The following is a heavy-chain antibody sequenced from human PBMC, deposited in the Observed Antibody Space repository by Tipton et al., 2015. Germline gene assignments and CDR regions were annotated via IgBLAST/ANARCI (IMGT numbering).Heavy chain of an antibody. CDR3: ARSGGYGWDF. CDR2: IKQDGSEK. CDR1: GFTFSDYW. Sequence: SLRLSCAASGFTFSDYWMTWVRQAPGKGLEWVAKIKQDGSEKYYLDSVKGRLIISRDNVKNSMNLQMNSLRAEDTAVYYCARSGGYGWDFWGQGTLVTVSS. J-gene: IGHJ4*02. V-gene: IGHV3-7*03. D-gene: IGHD5-12*01.